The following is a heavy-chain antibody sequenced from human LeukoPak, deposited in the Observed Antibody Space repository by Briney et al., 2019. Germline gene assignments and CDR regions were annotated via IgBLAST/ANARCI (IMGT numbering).Heavy chain of an antibody. V-gene: IGHV1-2*02. CDR1: GYTFTGYY. CDR2: INPNSGDT. Sequence: ASVRVSCKPSGYTFTGYYMHWVRQAPGQGLEWMGWINPNSGDTNYAQKFQGRVTMTRDTSISTAYMELSRLTSDDTAMYYCAGDRTSGYNWFDRWGQGTLVTVSS. D-gene: IGHD3-22*01. J-gene: IGHJ5*02. CDR3: AGDRTSGYNWFDR.